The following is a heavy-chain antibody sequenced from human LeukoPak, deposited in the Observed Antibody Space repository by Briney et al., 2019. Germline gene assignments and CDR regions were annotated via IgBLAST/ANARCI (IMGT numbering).Heavy chain of an antibody. CDR3: AKGYYDYVWGSYYFDY. V-gene: IGHV3-23*01. CDR1: GFTFSSYA. D-gene: IGHD3-16*01. CDR2: ISGSGGST. J-gene: IGHJ4*02. Sequence: GGSLRLSCAASGFTFSSYAMSWVRQAPGKGLEWVSAISGSGGSTYYADSVRGRFTISRDNSKNTLYLQMNSLRAEDTAVYYCAKGYYDYVWGSYYFDYWGQGTLVTVSS.